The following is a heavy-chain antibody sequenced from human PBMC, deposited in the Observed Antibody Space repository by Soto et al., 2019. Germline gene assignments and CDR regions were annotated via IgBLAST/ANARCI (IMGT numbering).Heavy chain of an antibody. V-gene: IGHV4-4*02. D-gene: IGHD3-3*01. CDR1: GGSISSSNW. J-gene: IGHJ4*02. CDR3: ARDLEDDFWSGLRALDY. Sequence: SETLSLTCAVSGGSISSSNWWSWVRQPPGKGLEWIGEIHHSGSTNYNPSLKSRVTISVDKSKNQFSLKLSSVAAADTAVYYCARDLEDDFWSGLRALDYWGQGTLVTVSS. CDR2: IHHSGST.